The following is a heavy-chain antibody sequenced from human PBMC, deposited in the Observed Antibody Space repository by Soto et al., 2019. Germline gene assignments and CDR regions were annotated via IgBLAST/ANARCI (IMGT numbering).Heavy chain of an antibody. CDR3: ARPYYYYGMDV. Sequence: NPSETLSLTCAVSGGFINTNNWWSWVRQPPGKGLEWIGEISHGGSSSYNPSLKSRVTISMDKSKSQFSLNLSSVTAADTAVYYCARPYYYYGMDVWGQGTTVTVSS. CDR1: GGFINTNNW. CDR2: ISHGGSS. J-gene: IGHJ6*02. V-gene: IGHV4-4*02.